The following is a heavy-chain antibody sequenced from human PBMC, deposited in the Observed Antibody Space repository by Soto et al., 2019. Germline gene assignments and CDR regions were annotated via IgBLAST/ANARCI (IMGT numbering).Heavy chain of an antibody. CDR3: ARLGYSGSYPDAEYFQH. CDR1: GYSFTSYW. D-gene: IGHD1-26*01. Sequence: PGESLKISCKGSGYSFTSYWIGWVRQMPGKGLEWMGIIYPGDSDTRYSPSFQGQVTISADKSISTAYLQWSSLKASDTAMYYCARLGYSGSYPDAEYFQHWGQGTLVTVSS. J-gene: IGHJ1*01. CDR2: IYPGDSDT. V-gene: IGHV5-51*01.